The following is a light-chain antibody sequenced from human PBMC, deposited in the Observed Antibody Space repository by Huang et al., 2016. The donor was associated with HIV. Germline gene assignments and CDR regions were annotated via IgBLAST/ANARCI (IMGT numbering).Light chain of an antibody. CDR2: TAS. CDR1: QNITKS. CDR3: QQSFSVPRT. Sequence: DIQMTQSPPSLSASVGDRVTFTCRANQNITKSLNWYQQKPGKAPKLLIYTASTVESGVPSRCSGSGAGSRFTLNIGNRQPEDVATYYCQQSFSVPRTFG. J-gene: IGKJ1*01. V-gene: IGKV1-39*01.